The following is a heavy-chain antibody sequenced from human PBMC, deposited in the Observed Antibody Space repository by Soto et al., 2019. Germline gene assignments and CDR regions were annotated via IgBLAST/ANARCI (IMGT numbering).Heavy chain of an antibody. J-gene: IGHJ6*02. Sequence: SETLSLTCTVSRGSISSGGYYWSWIRQHPGKGLEWIGYIYYSGSTYYNPSLRSRVTISVDTAKNQFSLKLCSVTAADMAANVCARVTRGYGMDVWGQGTTATVSS. D-gene: IGHD3-10*01. CDR1: RGSISSGGYY. CDR3: ARVTRGYGMDV. V-gene: IGHV4-31*03. CDR2: IYYSGST.